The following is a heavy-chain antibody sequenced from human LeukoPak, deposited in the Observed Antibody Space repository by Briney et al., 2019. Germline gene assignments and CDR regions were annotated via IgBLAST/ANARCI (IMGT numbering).Heavy chain of an antibody. J-gene: IGHJ4*02. CDR2: IHYSGST. D-gene: IGHD2-2*03. Sequence: PSETLSLTCTVSGGSISSYYWSWIRQPPGKGLEWIGLIHYSGSTNYNNPSLKSRVTISVDTSKNQFSLNLSSVTAADTAVYYCARLGYCTTSGCWDDYWGQGTLVTVSS. CDR1: GGSISSYY. V-gene: IGHV4-59*08. CDR3: ARLGYCTTSGCWDDY.